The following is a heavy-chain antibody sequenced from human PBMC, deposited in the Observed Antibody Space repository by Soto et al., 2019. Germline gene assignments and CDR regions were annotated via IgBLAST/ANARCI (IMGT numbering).Heavy chain of an antibody. CDR1: GYTFTSYG. J-gene: IGHJ2*01. V-gene: IGHV1-2*02. CDR2: ISPRTGGT. CDR3: ARDPGIETITDWYVNL. D-gene: IGHD1-20*01. Sequence: ASVKVSCKASGYTFTSYGISWVRQAPGQGLEWMGWISPRTGGTKYAQKFQGRVTLTRDTSITTAYMELNSLRSDDTAVYYCARDPGIETITDWYVNLRGR.